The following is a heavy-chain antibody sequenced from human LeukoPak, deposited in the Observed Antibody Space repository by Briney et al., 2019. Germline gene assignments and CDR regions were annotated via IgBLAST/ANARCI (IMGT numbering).Heavy chain of an antibody. CDR3: ASGYCGGDCYYYYYMDV. D-gene: IGHD2-21*02. V-gene: IGHV4-59*01. CDR1: GGSISSYY. CDR2: IYYSGST. Sequence: SETQSLTCTVSGGSISSYYWSWIRQPPGKGLEWIGYIYYSGSTNYNPSLKSRVTISVDTSKNQFSLKLSSVTAADTAVYYCASGYCGGDCYYYYYMDVWGKGTTVTVSS. J-gene: IGHJ6*03.